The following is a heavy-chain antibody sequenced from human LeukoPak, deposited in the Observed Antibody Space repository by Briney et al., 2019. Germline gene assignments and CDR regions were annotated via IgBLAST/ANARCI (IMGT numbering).Heavy chain of an antibody. Sequence: GGSLRLSCAASGFTFSSYGMHRVRQAPGKGLEWVAVIWYDGSSQFYADSVKGRFTISRDNSKSTLYLQMNSLRAEDTAVYYCAGGDYGDYGTFGFHHWGQGTLVTVSS. CDR1: GFTFSSYG. D-gene: IGHD4-17*01. CDR3: AGGDYGDYGTFGFHH. CDR2: IWYDGSSQ. V-gene: IGHV3-33*01. J-gene: IGHJ1*01.